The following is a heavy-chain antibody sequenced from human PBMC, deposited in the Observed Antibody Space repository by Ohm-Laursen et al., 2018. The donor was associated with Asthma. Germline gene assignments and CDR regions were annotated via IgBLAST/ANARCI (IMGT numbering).Heavy chain of an antibody. V-gene: IGHV3-23*01. CDR2: ISGGGGNT. CDR3: AKGDLGWYGNSAYSH. D-gene: IGHD3-22*01. CDR1: GFAFSNYA. J-gene: IGHJ4*02. Sequence: SLRLSCAASGFAFSNYAMSWVRQAPGKGLEWVSAISGGGGNTNYADSVKGRFTISRDESKNALFLQMNSLRAEDTAVYYCAKGDLGWYGNSAYSHWGQGTLVTVSS.